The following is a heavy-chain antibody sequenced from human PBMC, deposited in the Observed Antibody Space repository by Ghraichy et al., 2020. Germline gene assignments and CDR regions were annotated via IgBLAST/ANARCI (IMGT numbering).Heavy chain of an antibody. Sequence: GGSLRLSCAASGFTFDDYGMSWVRQAPGKGLEWVSGINWNGGSTGYADSVKGRFTISRDNAKNSLYLQMNSLRAEDTALYHCARVYGSGLYDGAFDIWGQGTMVTVSS. CDR3: ARVYGSGLYDGAFDI. CDR1: GFTFDDYG. CDR2: INWNGGST. V-gene: IGHV3-20*01. J-gene: IGHJ3*02. D-gene: IGHD3-10*01.